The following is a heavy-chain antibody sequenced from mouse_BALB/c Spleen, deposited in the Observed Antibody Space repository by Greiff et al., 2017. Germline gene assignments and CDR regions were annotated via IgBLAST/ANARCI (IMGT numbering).Heavy chain of an antibody. V-gene: IGHV1S22*01. CDR2: IYPGSGST. Sequence: LQQPGSELVRPGASVKLSCKASGYTFTSYWMHWVKQRPGQGLEWIGNIYPGSGSTNYDEKFKSKATLTVDTSSSTAYMQLSSLTSEDSAVYCCTRKGTSFDYWGQGTTLTVSS. J-gene: IGHJ2*01. CDR3: TRKGTSFDY. D-gene: IGHD3-3*01. CDR1: GYTFTSYW.